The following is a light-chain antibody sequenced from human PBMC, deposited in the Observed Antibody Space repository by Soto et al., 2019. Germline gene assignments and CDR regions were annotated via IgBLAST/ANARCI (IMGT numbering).Light chain of an antibody. V-gene: IGKV1-27*01. CDR3: QKYNSAPYT. Sequence: DIQMTQSPSSLSASVGDRVTITCRASQGISNYLAWYQQKPGKVPKLLIYATSTLQSGVPSRFSGSGSGTDFTLTISSLQPEDVASYYYQKYNSAPYTFGQGTKVEIK. CDR2: ATS. J-gene: IGKJ1*01. CDR1: QGISNY.